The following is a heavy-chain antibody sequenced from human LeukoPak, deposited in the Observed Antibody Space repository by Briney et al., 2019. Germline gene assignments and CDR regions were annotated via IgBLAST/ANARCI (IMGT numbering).Heavy chain of an antibody. CDR3: AKDLSGDLVY. V-gene: IGHV3-30*07. J-gene: IGHJ4*02. D-gene: IGHD7-27*01. Sequence: GGSLRLSCAASGFTFSSYAMHWVRQAPGKGLEWVAVISYDGSNKYYADSVKGRFTISRDNSKNTLYLQMNSLRAEDTAVYYCAKDLSGDLVYWGQGTLVTVSS. CDR2: ISYDGSNK. CDR1: GFTFSSYA.